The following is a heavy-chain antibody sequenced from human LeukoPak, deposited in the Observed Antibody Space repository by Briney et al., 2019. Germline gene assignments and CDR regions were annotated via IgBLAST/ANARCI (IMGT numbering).Heavy chain of an antibody. CDR3: VEEKGVHGMPALDY. CDR2: ISASGLST. Sequence: GGSLRLSCAASGFTFSNYAMSWVRQAPGEGLEWVSGISASGLSTYYADSVRGRFTVSRDNSKGTLYVQMDDLRVEDTAVYFCVEEKGVHGMPALDYWGQGALVTVSS. J-gene: IGHJ4*02. V-gene: IGHV3-23*01. CDR1: GFTFSNYA. D-gene: IGHD2-2*01.